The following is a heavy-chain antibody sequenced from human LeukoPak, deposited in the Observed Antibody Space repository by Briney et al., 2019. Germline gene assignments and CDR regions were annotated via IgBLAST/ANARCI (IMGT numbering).Heavy chain of an antibody. CDR1: GYTFTVSG. V-gene: IGHV1-18*01. J-gene: IGHJ4*02. CDR3: ARSARFQWLLYFDS. CDR2: ISGYNGNT. D-gene: IGHD3-3*01. Sequence: ASVKVSCKDSGYTFTVSGINWVPQAPGQGLEWMGWISGYNGNTIYAENVQGRVTMTTDTSTSTAYIELGSLRSDDTAVFYCARSARFQWLLYFDSWGQGTLVTVSS.